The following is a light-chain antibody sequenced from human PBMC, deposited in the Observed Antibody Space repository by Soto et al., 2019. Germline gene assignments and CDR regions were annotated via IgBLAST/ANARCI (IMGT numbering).Light chain of an antibody. CDR3: QQFSSYPLT. CDR2: DAS. J-gene: IGKJ4*01. CDR1: QSVSSY. V-gene: IGKV3-20*01. Sequence: EIVLTQSPATLSLSPGERATLSCRASQSVSSYLAWYQQKPGQAPRLLIYDASSRATGIPDRFSGGGSGTDFTLTFSRLEPEDFAVYYCQQFSSYPLTFGGGTKVDIK.